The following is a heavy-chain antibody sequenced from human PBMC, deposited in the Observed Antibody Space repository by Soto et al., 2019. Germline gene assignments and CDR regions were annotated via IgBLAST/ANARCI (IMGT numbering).Heavy chain of an antibody. D-gene: IGHD5-18*01. V-gene: IGHV1-46*01. CDR2: IIAGSGNT. CDR3: ARRARMGSQLWLPFDY. CDR1: GYTFTTYY. Sequence: ASVKVSCKASGYTFTTYYIHWVRQAPGQRLEWMGLIIAGSGNTNYAQRFQERVTITRDMSTSTAYMELSSLRSDDTAVYYCARRARMGSQLWLPFDYWAQGTLVTVSS. J-gene: IGHJ4*02.